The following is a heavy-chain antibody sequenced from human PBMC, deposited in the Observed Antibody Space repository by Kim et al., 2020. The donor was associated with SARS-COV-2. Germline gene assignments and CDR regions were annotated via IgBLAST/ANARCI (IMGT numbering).Heavy chain of an antibody. CDR3: TTGFGDGESH. J-gene: IGHJ4*02. CDR2: IKSNLVGGAA. CDR1: GFTFINTW. Sequence: GGSLRLSCAASGFTFINTWMSWVRQAPGKGLEWVGHIKSNLVGGAADYGAPVKGRFSLSRDDSKNTIYLQMNSLKSGDTAVYYCTTGFGDGESHWGQGTLVTVPS. D-gene: IGHD3-16*01. V-gene: IGHV3-15*01.